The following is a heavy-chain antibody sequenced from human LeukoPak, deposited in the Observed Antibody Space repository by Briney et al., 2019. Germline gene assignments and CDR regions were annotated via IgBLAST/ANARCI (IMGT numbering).Heavy chain of an antibody. J-gene: IGHJ3*02. CDR3: ARERGGYCSSTTCSHAFDI. CDR2: ISSSGSAV. Sequence: GGSLRLSCAASGFTFSSYGMNWVRQGPGQEREGVSYISSSGSAVYYTDSLKGRFTISRDNAKNSLYLQMNSLRAEDTAVYYCARERGGYCSSTTCSHAFDIWGQGTMVTVSS. V-gene: IGHV3-48*01. D-gene: IGHD2-2*01. CDR1: GFTFSSYG.